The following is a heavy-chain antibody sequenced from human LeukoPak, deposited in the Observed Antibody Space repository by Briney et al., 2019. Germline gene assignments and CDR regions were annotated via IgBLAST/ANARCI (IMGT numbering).Heavy chain of an antibody. CDR2: ISSSGSTI. J-gene: IGHJ4*02. CDR1: GFTFSDYY. D-gene: IGHD7-27*01. CDR3: AREGTNWDFDY. Sequence: GRSLRLSCAASGFTFSDYYMSWIRQAPGKGLEWVSYISSSGSTIYYADSVKGRFTMSRDNSKNSLYLQMNSLRAEDTAVYYCAREGTNWDFDYWGQGTLVTVSS. V-gene: IGHV3-11*04.